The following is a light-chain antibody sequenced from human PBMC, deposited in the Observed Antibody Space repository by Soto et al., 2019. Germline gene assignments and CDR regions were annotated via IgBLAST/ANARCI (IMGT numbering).Light chain of an antibody. CDR1: SSNIGAGYD. Sequence: QSVLTQPPAVSGAPGQRVTISCTGSSSNIGAGYDVHWYQQLPGTAPKLLIYGNSNRPSGVPDRFSGSESGTSASLAITGLQAEDEADSYCQSYDSSLSGWVFGGGTKVTVL. CDR3: QSYDSSLSGWV. J-gene: IGLJ3*02. CDR2: GNS. V-gene: IGLV1-40*01.